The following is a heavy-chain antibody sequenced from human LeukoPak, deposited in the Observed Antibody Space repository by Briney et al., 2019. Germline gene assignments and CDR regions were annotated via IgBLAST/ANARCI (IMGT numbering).Heavy chain of an antibody. Sequence: GGSLRLSCAASGFTFSSYAMTWVRQAPGKGLEWVSGIGSGSGGRTYYADSVKGRFSISRDNAKNSLYLQMNSLRAEDTAVYYCARGQGFKFCGGDCYAIDYWGQGTLVTVSS. CDR2: IGSGSGGRT. CDR1: GFTFSSYA. D-gene: IGHD2-21*02. CDR3: ARGQGFKFCGGDCYAIDY. V-gene: IGHV3-23*01. J-gene: IGHJ4*02.